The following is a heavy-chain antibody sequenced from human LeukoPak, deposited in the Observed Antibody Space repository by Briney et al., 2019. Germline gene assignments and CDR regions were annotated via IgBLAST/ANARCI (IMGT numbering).Heavy chain of an antibody. CDR1: GGTFSSYA. D-gene: IGHD6-13*01. Sequence: SVKVSCKASGGTFSSYAISWVRQAPGQGLEWMGGIIPIFGTANYAQKFQGRVTITADKSTSTAYMELSSLRSEDTAVYCCAWGAAAASNWFDPWGQGTLVTVSS. V-gene: IGHV1-69*06. CDR2: IIPIFGTA. CDR3: AWGAAAASNWFDP. J-gene: IGHJ5*02.